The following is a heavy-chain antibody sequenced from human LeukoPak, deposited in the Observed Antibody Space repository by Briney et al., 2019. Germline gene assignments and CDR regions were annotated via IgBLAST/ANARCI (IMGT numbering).Heavy chain of an antibody. Sequence: PGGSLRLSCAASGFTFSSYGMHWVRQAPGKGLEWVAGIWYDGSNKYYADSVKGRFTISRDNSKNTLYLQMNSLRAEDTAVYYCARDRAPYYDFWSGYYNWFDPWGQGTLVTVSS. V-gene: IGHV3-33*08. CDR3: ARDRAPYYDFWSGYYNWFDP. J-gene: IGHJ5*02. CDR2: IWYDGSNK. D-gene: IGHD3-3*01. CDR1: GFTFSSYG.